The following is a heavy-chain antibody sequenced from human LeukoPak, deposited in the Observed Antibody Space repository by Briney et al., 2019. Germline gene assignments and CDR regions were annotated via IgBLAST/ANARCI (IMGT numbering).Heavy chain of an antibody. D-gene: IGHD1-26*01. J-gene: IGHJ6*03. CDR3: ARDLSGSYYNYYYYYMDV. CDR1: GGSISSYY. CDR2: IYYSGST. V-gene: IGHV4-59*01. Sequence: SETLSLTCTVSGGSISSYYWSWIRQPPGKGLEWIGYIYYSGSTNYNPSPKSRVTISVDTSKNQFSLKLSSVTAADTAVYYCARDLSGSYYNYYYYYMDVWGKGTTVTVSS.